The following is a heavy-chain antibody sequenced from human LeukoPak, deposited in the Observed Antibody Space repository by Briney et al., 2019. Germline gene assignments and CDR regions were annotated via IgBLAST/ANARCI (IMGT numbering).Heavy chain of an antibody. CDR1: GGTFSSYA. J-gene: IGHJ3*02. Sequence: ASVKVSCKASGGTFSSYAISWVRQAPGQGLEWMGGIIPIFGTANYAQNFQGRVTITADESTSTAYMELSSLRSEDTAVYYCASSVTGGDALDEDAFDIWGQGTMVTVSS. CDR2: IIPIFGTA. CDR3: ASSVTGGDALDEDAFDI. D-gene: IGHD2-21*02. V-gene: IGHV1-69*13.